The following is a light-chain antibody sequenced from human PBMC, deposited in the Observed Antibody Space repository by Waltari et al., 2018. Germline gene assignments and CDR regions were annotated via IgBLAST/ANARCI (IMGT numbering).Light chain of an antibody. J-gene: IGKJ2*01. Sequence: EIVLTQSPGTLSLSPGERATLSCRASQSVSSIYLAWYQQKPGKAPRLLIYGASNRATGIPDRFSGSGSGTDFTLTISRLEPEDFAVYYCQQYHSSPPGYTFGQGTKLEIK. CDR1: QSVSSIY. CDR2: GAS. CDR3: QQYHSSPPGYT. V-gene: IGKV3-20*01.